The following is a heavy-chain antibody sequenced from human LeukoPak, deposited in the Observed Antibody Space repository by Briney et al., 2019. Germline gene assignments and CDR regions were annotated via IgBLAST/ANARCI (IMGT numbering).Heavy chain of an antibody. CDR2: ISSSGSTI. Sequence: GGSLRPSCAASGFTFSDYYMSWIRQAPGKGLEWVSYISSSGSTIYYADSVEGRFTISRDNAKNSLYLQMNSLRAEDTAVYYCARDPNIAAAGSNWFDPWGQGTLVTVSS. V-gene: IGHV3-11*01. D-gene: IGHD6-13*01. J-gene: IGHJ5*02. CDR1: GFTFSDYY. CDR3: ARDPNIAAAGSNWFDP.